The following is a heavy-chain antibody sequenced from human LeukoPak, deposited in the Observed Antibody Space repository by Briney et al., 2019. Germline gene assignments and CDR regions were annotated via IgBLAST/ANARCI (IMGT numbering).Heavy chain of an antibody. CDR2: IYSGGST. Sequence: GGSLGLSCAASGFTVSSNYMSWVRQAPGKGLEWVSVIYSGGSTYYADSVKGRFTISRDNSKNTLYLQMNSLRAEDTAVYYCARGDIAVAGDYYYGMDVWGQGTTVTVSS. D-gene: IGHD6-19*01. J-gene: IGHJ6*02. CDR3: ARGDIAVAGDYYYGMDV. CDR1: GFTVSSNY. V-gene: IGHV3-53*01.